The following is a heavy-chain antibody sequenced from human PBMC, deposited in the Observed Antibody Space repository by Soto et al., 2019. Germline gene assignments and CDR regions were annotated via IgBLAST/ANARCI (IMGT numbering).Heavy chain of an antibody. Sequence: GGSLRLSCAASGFAFSSYGIHFFRHSPCKGLEWVAVISYDGSNKYYADSVKGRFTISRDNSKNTLYLQMNSLRAEDTAVYYCAKDQDKGDYDPQPPDYWGQGTLVTVSS. CDR2: ISYDGSNK. CDR1: GFAFSSYG. J-gene: IGHJ4*02. V-gene: IGHV3-30*18. D-gene: IGHD4-17*01. CDR3: AKDQDKGDYDPQPPDY.